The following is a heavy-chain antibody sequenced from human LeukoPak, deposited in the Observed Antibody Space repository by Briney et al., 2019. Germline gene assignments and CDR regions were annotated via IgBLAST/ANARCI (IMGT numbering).Heavy chain of an antibody. V-gene: IGHV3-30-3*01. Sequence: GGSLRLSCATSGFTLSSYAMHSVRQAPGKGLGWVGVISYDGSNKYYAVSVMGLFTIFRGNSKITLYLQMSSLRAEDTAVYYCARSGSLDYWGQGTLVTVS. CDR2: ISYDGSNK. J-gene: IGHJ4*02. CDR3: ARSGSLDY. D-gene: IGHD1-26*01. CDR1: GFTLSSYA.